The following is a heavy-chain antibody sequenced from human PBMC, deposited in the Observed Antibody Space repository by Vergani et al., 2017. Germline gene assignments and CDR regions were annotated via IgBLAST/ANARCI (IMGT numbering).Heavy chain of an antibody. CDR1: GFTFDDYA. CDR3: AKDIYPYYYGSGSYYS. D-gene: IGHD3-10*01. CDR2: ISWNSGSI. J-gene: IGHJ5*02. Sequence: EVQLVESGGGLVQPGRSLRLSCAASGFTFDDYAMHWVRQAPGKGLEWVSGISWNSGSIGYADSVKGRFTISRDNAKNSLYLQRNSLRAEDTALYYCAKDIYPYYYGSGSYYSWGQGTLVTVSS. V-gene: IGHV3-9*01.